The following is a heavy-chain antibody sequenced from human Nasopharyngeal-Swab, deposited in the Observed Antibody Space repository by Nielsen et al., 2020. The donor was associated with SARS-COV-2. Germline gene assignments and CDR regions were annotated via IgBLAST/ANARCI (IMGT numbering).Heavy chain of an antibody. D-gene: IGHD6-13*01. CDR2: IYYSGST. CDR3: ASLPRIAAAGTGNDY. J-gene: IGHJ4*02. CDR1: GGSISSGGYY. V-gene: IGHV4-31*03. Sequence: SETLSLTCTVSGGSISSGGYYWSWIRHHPGKGLEWIGYIYYSGSTYYNPSLKSRVTISVDTSKNQFSLKLSSVTAADTAVYYCASLPRIAAAGTGNDYWGQGTLVTVSS.